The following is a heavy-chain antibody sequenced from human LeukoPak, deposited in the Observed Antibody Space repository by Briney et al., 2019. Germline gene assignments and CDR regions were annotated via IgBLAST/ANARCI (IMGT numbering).Heavy chain of an antibody. V-gene: IGHV3-7*03. CDR3: ARNNGMDV. CDR1: GFALSSHW. Sequence: GGSLRLSCAASGFALSSHWMTWVRQVPGRGPEWVANVNRDGSETYYLDSVKGRFTISQDNAKNSLYLQMNSLRAEDTALYHCARNNGMDVWGQGTTVIVSS. CDR2: VNRDGSET. J-gene: IGHJ6*02.